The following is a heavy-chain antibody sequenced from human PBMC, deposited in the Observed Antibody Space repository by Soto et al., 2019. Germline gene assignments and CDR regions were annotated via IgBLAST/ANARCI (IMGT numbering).Heavy chain of an antibody. CDR2: IYHSGST. D-gene: IGHD6-13*01. CDR3: ARAGVGGTGYSNSWFDP. CDR1: SGSISSSNW. V-gene: IGHV4-4*02. Sequence: QVQLQESGPGLVKPSGTLSLTCAVSSGSISSSNWWSWVRQPPGKGLELIGEIYHSGSTNYNPSLKSRVTISVDKSKNQCSLKLSSVTAADTAVYYCARAGVGGTGYSNSWFDPWGQGTLVTVSS. J-gene: IGHJ5*02.